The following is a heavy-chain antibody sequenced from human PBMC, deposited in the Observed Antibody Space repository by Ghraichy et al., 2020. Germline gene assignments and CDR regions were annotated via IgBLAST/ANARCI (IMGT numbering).Heavy chain of an antibody. CDR3: AREGTGDHDTWSAPLGYFDL. J-gene: IGHJ2*01. CDR1: GGTFSSYA. Sequence: SVKVSCKASGGTFSSYAISWVRQAPGQGLEWMGGIIPIFGTANYAQKFQGRVTITADKSTSTAYMELSSLRSEDTAVYYCAREGTGDHDTWSAPLGYFDLWGRGTLVTVSS. CDR2: IIPIFGTA. D-gene: IGHD7-27*01. V-gene: IGHV1-69*06.